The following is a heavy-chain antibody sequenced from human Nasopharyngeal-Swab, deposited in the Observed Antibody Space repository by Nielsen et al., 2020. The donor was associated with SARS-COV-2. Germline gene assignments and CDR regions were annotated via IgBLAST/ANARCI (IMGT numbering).Heavy chain of an antibody. CDR1: GFTVSSNY. J-gene: IGHJ2*01. V-gene: IGHV3-53*04. CDR2: IYSGGST. Sequence: GESLKISCAASGFTVSSNYMSWVRQAPGKGLEWVSVIYSGGSTYYADSVKGRFTISRHNFKNTLYLQMNSLRAEDTAVYYCARGPYWYFDLWGRGTLVTVSS. CDR3: ARGPYWYFDL.